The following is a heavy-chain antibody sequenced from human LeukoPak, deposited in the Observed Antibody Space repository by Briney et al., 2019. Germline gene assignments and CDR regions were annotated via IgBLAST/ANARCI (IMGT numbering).Heavy chain of an antibody. CDR3: ARNGYCSSTSCLDY. Sequence: ASVKVSCKVSGYTLTELSMHWVRQAPGQGLEWMGWINTNTGNPTYAQGFTGRFVFSLDTSVSTAYLQISSLKAEDTAVYYCARNGYCSSTSCLDYWGQGTLVTVSS. D-gene: IGHD2-2*01. V-gene: IGHV7-4-1*02. J-gene: IGHJ4*02. CDR1: GYTLTELS. CDR2: INTNTGNP.